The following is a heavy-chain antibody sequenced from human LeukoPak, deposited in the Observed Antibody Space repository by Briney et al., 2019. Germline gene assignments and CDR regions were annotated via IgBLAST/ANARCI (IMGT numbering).Heavy chain of an antibody. V-gene: IGHV4-59*08. D-gene: IGHD3-9*01. Sequence: KPSETLSLTCTASGGSISSYYWSWIRQPPGKGLEWIGYIFYSGSTNYTPSLKSRVTISVDTSKNQFSLKLSSVTAADTAVYYCARGTYYDILTGYRGVGYFDLWGRGTLVTVSS. CDR1: GGSISSYY. J-gene: IGHJ2*01. CDR3: ARGTYYDILTGYRGVGYFDL. CDR2: IFYSGST.